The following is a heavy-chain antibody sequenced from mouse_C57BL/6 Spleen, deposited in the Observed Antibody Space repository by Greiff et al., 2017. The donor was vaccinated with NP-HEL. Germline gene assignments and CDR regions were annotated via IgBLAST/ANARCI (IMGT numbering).Heavy chain of an antibody. V-gene: IGHV5-17*01. Sequence: DVMLVESGGGLVKPGGSLKLSCAASGFTFSDYGMHWVRQAPEKGLEWVAYISSGSSTIYYADTVKGRFTISRDNAKNTLFLQMTSLRSEDTAMYYCARPEYYGSSYAMDYWGQGTSVTVSS. CDR2: ISSGSSTI. CDR1: GFTFSDYG. D-gene: IGHD1-1*01. CDR3: ARPEYYGSSYAMDY. J-gene: IGHJ4*01.